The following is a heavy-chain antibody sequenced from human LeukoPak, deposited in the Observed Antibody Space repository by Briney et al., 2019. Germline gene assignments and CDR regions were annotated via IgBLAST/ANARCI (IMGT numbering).Heavy chain of an antibody. V-gene: IGHV4-4*07. CDR2: IYTTGST. J-gene: IGHJ4*02. CDR1: GASISPYY. Sequence: PSETLSLTCIVSGASISPYYWSWIRQPAGKGLEWIGRIYTTGSTSYNPSLKSRVTMSVDTSKNQFSLKLSSVTAADTAVYYCARGIAAAAKQGGFDYWGQGTLVTVSS. D-gene: IGHD6-13*01. CDR3: ARGIAAAAKQGGFDY.